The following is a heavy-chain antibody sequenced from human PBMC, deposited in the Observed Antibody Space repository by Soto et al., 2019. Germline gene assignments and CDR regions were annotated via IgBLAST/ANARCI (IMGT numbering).Heavy chain of an antibody. D-gene: IGHD2-21*02. CDR2: VNPSGGHT. J-gene: IGHJ4*02. V-gene: IGHV1-46*01. CDR1: GDTFTDYY. Sequence: QVQLVQSGAEVKKPGASVKVSCKASGDTFTDYYIHWVRQAPGQGLEWMGTVNPSGGHTTYAQHFLGRMTMTRDTSTSTLYMEQTSLTSVDTAVYYCARGGHVVVVTAALDFWGQGTLVTVSS. CDR3: ARGGHVVVVTAALDF.